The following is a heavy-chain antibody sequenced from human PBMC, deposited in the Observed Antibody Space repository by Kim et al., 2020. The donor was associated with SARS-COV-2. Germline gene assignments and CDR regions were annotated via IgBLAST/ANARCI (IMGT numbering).Heavy chain of an antibody. CDR3: ARGRAAGRTSPYYFDY. CDR2: IKQDGSEK. D-gene: IGHD6-13*01. Sequence: GGSLRLSCAASGFTFNNYWMSWVRQAPGKGLEWVANIKQDGSEKYYVDSVKGRFTISRDNAKNSLYLQMNSLRAEDTAVYYCARGRAAGRTSPYYFDYWGQGTLVTVSS. V-gene: IGHV3-7*01. CDR1: GFTFNNYW. J-gene: IGHJ4*02.